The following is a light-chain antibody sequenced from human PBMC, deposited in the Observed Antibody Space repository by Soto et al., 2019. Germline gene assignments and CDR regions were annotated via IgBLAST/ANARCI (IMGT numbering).Light chain of an antibody. CDR1: SSDVGGYNY. J-gene: IGLJ2*01. CDR2: DVN. CDR3: TSYTNINTHVI. V-gene: IGLV2-14*03. Sequence: LTQPASVSGSPGQSITISCTGTSSDVGGYNYVSWYQQHPGKAPKLIIYDVNDRPSGISNRFSGSKSGNTASLTISGLQTEDEADYYCTSYTNINTHVIFGGGTKVTVL.